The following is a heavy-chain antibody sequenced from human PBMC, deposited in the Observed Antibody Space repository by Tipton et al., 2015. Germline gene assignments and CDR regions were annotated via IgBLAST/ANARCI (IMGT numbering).Heavy chain of an antibody. D-gene: IGHD3-3*01. Sequence: GLVKPSETLPLTCTVSGGSITNGSYYWAWIRQSPGRGLEYIGTIYWRGNANYSPSFKSRLTISIDTSKNHFSLNLRSLTAADTAVYYCARMIFDFWKNQFTYFDPWGQGAQVTVSS. V-gene: IGHV4-39*02. CDR2: IYWRGNA. CDR3: ARMIFDFWKNQFTYFDP. CDR1: GGSITNGSYY. J-gene: IGHJ5*02.